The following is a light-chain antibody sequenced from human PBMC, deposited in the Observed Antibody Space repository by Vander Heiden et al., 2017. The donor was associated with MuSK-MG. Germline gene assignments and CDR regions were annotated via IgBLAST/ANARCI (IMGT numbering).Light chain of an antibody. V-gene: IGKV4-1*01. CDR3: QQDYSTRPT. J-gene: IGKJ3*01. Sequence: IVVTPSPDSLPVSLGARATIHCKSSQSVLYTSNNKNYLAWYQQRPGQPPKLLIYWASTRESGVPDRFSGSGSGTDFTLTISSLQAEDVAGYYCQQDYSTRPTFGPGTKVDIK. CDR1: QSVLYTSNNKNY. CDR2: WAS.